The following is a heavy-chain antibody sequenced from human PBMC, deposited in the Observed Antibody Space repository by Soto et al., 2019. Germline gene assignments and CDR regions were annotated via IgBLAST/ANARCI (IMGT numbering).Heavy chain of an antibody. D-gene: IGHD1-1*01. CDR3: ASDHRWYNQCYGMDV. CDR2: IHYSGST. J-gene: IGHJ6*02. CDR1: GDSISSNGYY. Sequence: SETLSLTCTVSGDSISSNGYYWSWIRQHPGKGLEWIGYIHYSGSTYYNPSLKSRVTLSLDTSKKQFSLKLSSVTAADTAVYYCASDHRWYNQCYGMDVWGQGTTVTVSS. V-gene: IGHV4-31*03.